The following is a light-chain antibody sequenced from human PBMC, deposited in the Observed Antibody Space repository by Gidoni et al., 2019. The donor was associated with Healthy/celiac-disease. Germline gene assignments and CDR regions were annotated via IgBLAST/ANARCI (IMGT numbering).Light chain of an antibody. Sequence: IQITQSPSSVSASVGDRVTIPCRASQGISSLLAWYQQKPGKAPKLLIYAAASLQSGVRSRYSGSVSGTDFTLTISSLQPEDFATYYCQQANSFPYTFGQRTKLEIK. J-gene: IGKJ2*01. V-gene: IGKV1-12*01. CDR3: QQANSFPYT. CDR2: AAA. CDR1: QGISSL.